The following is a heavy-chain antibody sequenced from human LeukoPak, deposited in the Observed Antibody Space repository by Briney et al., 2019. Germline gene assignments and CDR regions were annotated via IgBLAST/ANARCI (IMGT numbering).Heavy chain of an antibody. D-gene: IGHD6-6*01. J-gene: IGHJ4*02. CDR3: ARDSGYSSSFDY. Sequence: GGSLRLSCAASGFTFSSNWMHWVRQAPGKGLVWVSRINEDGSTTNYADSVKGRSTIFRDNAKNTLYLQMNSLRAEDTAMYYCARDSGYSSSFDYWGQGTLVTVSS. CDR2: INEDGSTT. CDR1: GFTFSSNW. V-gene: IGHV3-74*01.